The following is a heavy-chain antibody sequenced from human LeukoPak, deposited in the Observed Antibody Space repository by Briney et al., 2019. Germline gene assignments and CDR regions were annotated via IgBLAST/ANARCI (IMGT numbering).Heavy chain of an antibody. D-gene: IGHD2-2*02. CDR3: ARDRGYIVVVPAAIPSVRWIDYGMDV. Sequence: ASVKVSCKASGYTFTSYGISWVRQAPGQGLEWMGWISAYNGNTNYAQKLQGRVTMTTDTFTSTAYMELRSLRSDDTAVYYCARDRGYIVVVPAAIPSVRWIDYGMDVWGQGTTVTVSS. V-gene: IGHV1-18*01. J-gene: IGHJ6*02. CDR1: GYTFTSYG. CDR2: ISAYNGNT.